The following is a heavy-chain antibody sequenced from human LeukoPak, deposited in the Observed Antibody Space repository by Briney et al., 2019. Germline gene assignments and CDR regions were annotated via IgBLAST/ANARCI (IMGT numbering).Heavy chain of an antibody. Sequence: SVKVSCKASGGPFSRLAFSWVRQAPGQGLEWMGGIIPVYGTPNYAQSFQGRVTITTDDSTSTGYMELSSLTSEDTAIYYCARVLAVAGTAPDYWGQGTLVTVSS. J-gene: IGHJ4*02. CDR1: GGPFSRLA. CDR2: IIPVYGTP. D-gene: IGHD6-19*01. CDR3: ARVLAVAGTAPDY. V-gene: IGHV1-69*05.